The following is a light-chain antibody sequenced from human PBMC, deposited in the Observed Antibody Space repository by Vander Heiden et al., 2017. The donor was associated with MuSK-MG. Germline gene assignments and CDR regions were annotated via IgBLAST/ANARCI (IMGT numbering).Light chain of an antibody. CDR2: AAS. CDR3: QRSDSTPPN. CDR1: QSISSY. Sequence: DIQMTQSPSSLSTSVGDRVTITCRASQSISSYLNWYQQKPGKAPKLLIYAASSLQSGVPSRFSGSGSGTDFTLTISSLQPEDFATYYCQRSDSTPPNFGQGTRLEIK. V-gene: IGKV1-39*01. J-gene: IGKJ5*01.